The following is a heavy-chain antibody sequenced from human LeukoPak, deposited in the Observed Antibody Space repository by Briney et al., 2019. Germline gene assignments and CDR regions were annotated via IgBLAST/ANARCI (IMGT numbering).Heavy chain of an antibody. CDR3: TSEARYYFDS. Sequence: GGSLKLSCAASGFIFSDSAMHWVRQASGKGLEWVGRIRSKANNYATAYAASVKGRFTISRNDSNNTAYLQIDSLETEDTGVYYCTSEARYYFDSWGQGTLVTVSS. CDR1: GFIFSDSA. V-gene: IGHV3-73*01. J-gene: IGHJ4*02. CDR2: IRSKANNYAT.